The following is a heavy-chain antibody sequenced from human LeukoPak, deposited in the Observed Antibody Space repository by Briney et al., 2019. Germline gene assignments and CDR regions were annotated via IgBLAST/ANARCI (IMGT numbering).Heavy chain of an antibody. CDR3: AKAPPAGGYSYGYVDY. D-gene: IGHD5-18*01. CDR2: ISGSGGST. V-gene: IGHV3-23*01. Sequence: GGSLRLSCAASGFTFSTHWMSWVRQAPGKGLEWVSAISGSGGSTYYADSVKGRFTISRDNSKNTLYLQMNSLRAEDTAVYYCAKAPPAGGYSYGYVDYWGQGTLVTVSS. CDR1: GFTFSTHW. J-gene: IGHJ4*02.